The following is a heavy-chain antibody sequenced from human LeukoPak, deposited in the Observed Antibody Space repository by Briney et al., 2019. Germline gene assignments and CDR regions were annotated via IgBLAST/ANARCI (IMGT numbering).Heavy chain of an antibody. CDR3: ARVETLRSGDYYMDV. V-gene: IGHV4-59*11. Sequence: SETLSLNCTVSGASTTGHYWSWVRQPPGKGLEWIGYVYYSRSTNYNPSLKSRLSISVDSSNNHFSLKLSSVTAADTGVYYCARVETLRSGDYYMDVWGKGTTVSVSS. CDR1: GASTTGHY. J-gene: IGHJ6*03. CDR2: VYYSRST. D-gene: IGHD3-10*01.